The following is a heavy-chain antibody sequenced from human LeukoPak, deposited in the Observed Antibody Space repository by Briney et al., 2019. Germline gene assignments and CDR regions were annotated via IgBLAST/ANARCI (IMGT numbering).Heavy chain of an antibody. CDR3: ARDYYDILTGEIFDY. CDR2: ISAYNGNT. V-gene: IGHV1-18*01. CDR1: GYTFTSYG. Sequence: GASVKVSCKASGYTFTSYGISWVRQAPGQGLEWMGWISAYNGNTNYAQKLQGRVTMTTDTSTSTAYMELRSLRSDDTAVYSCARDYYDILTGEIFDYWGQGTLVTVSS. D-gene: IGHD3-9*01. J-gene: IGHJ4*02.